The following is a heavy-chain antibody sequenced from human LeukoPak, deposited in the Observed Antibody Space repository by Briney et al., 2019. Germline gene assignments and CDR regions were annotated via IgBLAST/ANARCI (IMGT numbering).Heavy chain of an antibody. D-gene: IGHD6-13*01. V-gene: IGHV4-39*07. CDR2: IYYSGST. CDR1: GGSISSSSYY. Sequence: PSETLSLTCTVSGGSISSSSYYWGWIRQPPGKGLEWIGSIYYSGSTYYNPSLKSRVTISVDTSKNQFSLKLSSVTAADTAVYYCARVTRWGAAAGTFNGFDPWGQGTLVTVYS. CDR3: ARVTRWGAAAGTFNGFDP. J-gene: IGHJ5*02.